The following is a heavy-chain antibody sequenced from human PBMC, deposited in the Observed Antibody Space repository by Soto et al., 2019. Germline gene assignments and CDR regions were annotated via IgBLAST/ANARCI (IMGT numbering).Heavy chain of an antibody. D-gene: IGHD3-22*01. CDR2: ISGSGDAT. Sequence: EVHLLESGGGLVQPGESLRLSCVASGFSFSSYGMSWVRQAPGKGLEWASIISGSGDATYYADAVKGRFTISRDNSKNTMYLQTDSPRAEDTAVYYCAKDFDSDETSHGPNDYWGQGTLVTVSS. V-gene: IGHV3-23*01. CDR1: GFSFSSYG. CDR3: AKDFDSDETSHGPNDY. J-gene: IGHJ4*02.